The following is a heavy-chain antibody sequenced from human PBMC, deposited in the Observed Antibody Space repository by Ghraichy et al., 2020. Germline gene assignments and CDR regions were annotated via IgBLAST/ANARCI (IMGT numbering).Heavy chain of an antibody. V-gene: IGHV3-23*01. J-gene: IGHJ4*02. CDR3: AKSTPLFSNGWKCDS. Sequence: GGSLRLSCAASGFTFSSYAMSWVRQAPGKGLDWVSAISGSGGDTNYADSVKGRFTISRDNSKNTLFLQMNSLRAEDAAVYYCAKSTPLFSNGWKCDSWGQGTLVTVSS. D-gene: IGHD6-25*01. CDR1: GFTFSSYA. CDR2: ISGSGGDT.